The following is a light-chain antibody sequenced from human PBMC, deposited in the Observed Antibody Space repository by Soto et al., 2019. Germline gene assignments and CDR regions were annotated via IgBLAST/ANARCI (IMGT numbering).Light chain of an antibody. CDR3: QQYNNRPPWT. CDR2: GAS. V-gene: IGKV3-15*01. CDR1: QSVGSN. J-gene: IGKJ1*01. Sequence: EIVMTQSPATLSVSPGERATLSCSASQSVGSNLAWYQQKPGQAPRLLMYGASTRANGIPARFSGSGSGAEFTLTISSLQSEDFAVYYCQQYNNRPPWTFGQGTKVEIK.